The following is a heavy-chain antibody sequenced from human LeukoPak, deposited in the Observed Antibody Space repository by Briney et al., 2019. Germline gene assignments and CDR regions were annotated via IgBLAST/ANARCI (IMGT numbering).Heavy chain of an antibody. CDR3: ARDLILGSSTSHLFDY. J-gene: IGHJ4*02. CDR2: INPNSGDT. D-gene: IGHD2-2*01. CDR1: GYTFTGYY. V-gene: IGHV1-2*02. Sequence: ASVKVSCKASGYTFTGYYMHWVRQAPGQGLEWMGWINPNSGDTNYGQKFQGRVTMTRDTSISTAYVELSRLRSDDTAVYYCARDLILGSSTSHLFDYWGQGTLVTVSS.